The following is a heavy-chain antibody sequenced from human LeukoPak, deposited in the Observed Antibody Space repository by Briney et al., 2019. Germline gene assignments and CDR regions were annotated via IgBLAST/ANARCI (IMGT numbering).Heavy chain of an antibody. Sequence: SLRLSYTACGFRFGEYSIRWVRQAPGRGVAGVDLVRSKAYGGTTEYAASVKGRFTISRDDSKSIAYLQMNSLKTEDTAVYYCTRDHIVVVPAAMRPYYYYGMDVWGKGTTVTVSS. CDR3: TRDHIVVVPAAMRPYYYYGMDV. D-gene: IGHD2-2*01. CDR2: VRSKAYGGTT. V-gene: IGHV3-49*04. CDR1: GFRFGEYS. J-gene: IGHJ6*04.